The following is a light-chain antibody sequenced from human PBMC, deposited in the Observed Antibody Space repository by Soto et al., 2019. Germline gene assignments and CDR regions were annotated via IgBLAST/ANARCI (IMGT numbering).Light chain of an antibody. Sequence: QSVLTQPPSVSGAPGQRVTISCTGGSSNIGSGYDVHWYQQLPGTAPKLLIYGNTNRPSGVPDRFSASTSATSASLAITGLQAEDEGDYYCQSYDTSLSGVIFGAGTKLTVL. CDR1: SSNIGSGYD. CDR3: QSYDTSLSGVI. V-gene: IGLV1-40*01. J-gene: IGLJ2*01. CDR2: GNT.